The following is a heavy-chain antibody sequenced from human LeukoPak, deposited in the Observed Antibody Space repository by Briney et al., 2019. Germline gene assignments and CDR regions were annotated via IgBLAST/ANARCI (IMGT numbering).Heavy chain of an antibody. Sequence: GASVKVSSKASGGTFSSYAISWVRQAPGQGLEWMGGIIPIFGTANYAQKFQGRVTITADESTSTAYMELSSLRSEDTAVYYCASGTVPPTMIVEWYFDLWGRGTLVTVSS. V-gene: IGHV1-69*13. CDR3: ASGTVPPTMIVEWYFDL. J-gene: IGHJ2*01. D-gene: IGHD3-22*01. CDR1: GGTFSSYA. CDR2: IIPIFGTA.